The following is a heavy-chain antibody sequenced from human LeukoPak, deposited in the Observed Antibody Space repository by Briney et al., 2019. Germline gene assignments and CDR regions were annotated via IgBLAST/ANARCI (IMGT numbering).Heavy chain of an antibody. Sequence: ASVKVSCKASGGTFSSYAISWVRQAPGQGLEWMGWINPNSGGTNYAQKFQGRVTMTRDTSISTAYMELSRLRSDDTAVYYCAREHTIAVAGNYGYWGQGTLVTVSS. V-gene: IGHV1-2*02. D-gene: IGHD6-19*01. CDR2: INPNSGGT. CDR1: GGTFSSYA. J-gene: IGHJ4*02. CDR3: AREHTIAVAGNYGY.